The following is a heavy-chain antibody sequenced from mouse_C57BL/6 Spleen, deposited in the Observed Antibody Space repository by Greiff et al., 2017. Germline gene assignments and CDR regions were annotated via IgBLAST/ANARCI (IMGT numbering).Heavy chain of an antibody. CDR3: ARQLTGLSY. CDR2: INPSSGYT. Sequence: QVQLQQSGAELARPGASVTMSCKASGYTFTSYTMHWVKQRPGQGLEWIGYINPSSGYTKYNQKFKDKATLTADKSSSTAYMQLSSLTSEDSAVYYCARQLTGLSYWGQGTLVTVSA. J-gene: IGHJ3*01. V-gene: IGHV1-4*01. CDR1: GYTFTSYT. D-gene: IGHD4-1*01.